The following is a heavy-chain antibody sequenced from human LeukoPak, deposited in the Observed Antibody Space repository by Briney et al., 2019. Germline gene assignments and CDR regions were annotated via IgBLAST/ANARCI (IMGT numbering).Heavy chain of an antibody. V-gene: IGHV4-39*01. CDR3: ARADRFGNAPDWYFAL. Sequence: SETLSLTCTVSGGSISSSSYYWGWIRQPPGKGLEWIGSVYYSGSTYYSPSLKSRVTISVDTSKNQFSLKLNSMTAADTAVYYCARADRFGNAPDWYFALWGRGTLVSVSS. J-gene: IGHJ2*01. CDR2: VYYSGST. CDR1: GGSISSSSYY. D-gene: IGHD3-16*01.